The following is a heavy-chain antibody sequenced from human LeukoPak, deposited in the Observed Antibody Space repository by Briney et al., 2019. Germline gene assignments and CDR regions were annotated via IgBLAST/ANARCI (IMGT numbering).Heavy chain of an antibody. D-gene: IGHD3-9*01. Sequence: GGSLRLSCAASGFTFSSYAMSRVRQAPGKGLEWVSSISGSGGSTYNADSVTGRFTISRDNSKNTLYLQMNSLRADDTAVYYCAKSHYDILTGYSYYFDYWGQGTLVAVSS. J-gene: IGHJ4*02. CDR3: AKSHYDILTGYSYYFDY. CDR2: ISGSGGST. V-gene: IGHV3-23*01. CDR1: GFTFSSYA.